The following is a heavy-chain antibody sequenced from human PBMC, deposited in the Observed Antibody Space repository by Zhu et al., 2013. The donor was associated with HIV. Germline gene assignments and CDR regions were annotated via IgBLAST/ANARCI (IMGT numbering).Heavy chain of an antibody. D-gene: IGHD1-20*01. CDR2: IIPMFGTS. Sequence: QVQLVQSGAEVKKPGSSVKVSCKASGGTFSSYAIIWVRQAPGQGLEWMGGIIPMFGTSNYAQKFQGRVTITADKSTSTAYMELSSLRSEDTAVYYCARSDNWNDALPPDYWGQGTLVTVSS. J-gene: IGHJ4*02. V-gene: IGHV1-69*06. CDR3: ARSDNWNDALPPDY. CDR1: GGTFSSYA.